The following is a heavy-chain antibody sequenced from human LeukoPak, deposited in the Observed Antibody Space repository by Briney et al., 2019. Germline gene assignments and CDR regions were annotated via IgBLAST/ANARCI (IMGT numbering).Heavy chain of an antibody. CDR1: GFTFSSYA. Sequence: PGGSLRLSCAASGFTFSSYAMHWVRQAPGKGLEWGAVISYDGSNKYYADSVKGRFTISRDNSKNTLYLQMNSLRAEDTAVYYCARAMIVVVITTDWFDPWGQGTLVTVSS. V-gene: IGHV3-30*04. CDR2: ISYDGSNK. CDR3: ARAMIVVVITTDWFDP. D-gene: IGHD3-22*01. J-gene: IGHJ5*02.